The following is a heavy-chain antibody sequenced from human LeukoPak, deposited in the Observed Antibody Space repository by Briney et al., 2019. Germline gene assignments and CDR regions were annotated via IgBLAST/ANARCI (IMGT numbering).Heavy chain of an antibody. V-gene: IGHV3-33*08. CDR2: IWYDGSNK. D-gene: IGHD3-22*01. CDR3: ARDILVFYYYDSSGQGGMDV. Sequence: GGSLRLSCAASGFTFSSYWMSWVRQAPGKGLEWVAVIWYDGSNKYYADSVKGRFTISRDNSKNTLYLQMNSLRAEDTAVYYCARDILVFYYYDSSGQGGMDVWGQGTTVTVSS. CDR1: GFTFSSYW. J-gene: IGHJ6*02.